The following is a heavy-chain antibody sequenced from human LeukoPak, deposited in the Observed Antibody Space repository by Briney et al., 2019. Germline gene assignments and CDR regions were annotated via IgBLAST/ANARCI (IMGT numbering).Heavy chain of an antibody. CDR3: ARSLSLILTGARENWFDP. Sequence: ASVKVSCKASGYTFTGYYMHLVRQAPGQGFEWMGWINPNSGGTNYAQKFQGWVTMTRDTSISTAYMELSRLRSDDTAVYYCARSLSLILTGARENWFDPWGQGTLVTVSS. J-gene: IGHJ5*02. D-gene: IGHD3-9*01. CDR1: GYTFTGYY. CDR2: INPNSGGT. V-gene: IGHV1-2*04.